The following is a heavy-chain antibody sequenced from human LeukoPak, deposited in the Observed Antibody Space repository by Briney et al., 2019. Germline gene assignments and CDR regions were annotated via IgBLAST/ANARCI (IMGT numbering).Heavy chain of an antibody. J-gene: IGHJ4*02. CDR2: IFSST. D-gene: IGHD4/OR15-4a*01. CDR3: ARRAGAYSHPYDY. CDR1: GFTFSNYA. V-gene: IGHV3-23*03. Sequence: PGGSLRLSCAASGFTFSNYAMSWVRQAPGKGLEWVSFIFSSTHYSDSVKGRFTISRDNSKNTLYLQMNSLRAEDTAVYYCARRAGAYSHPYDYWGQGTLVTVSS.